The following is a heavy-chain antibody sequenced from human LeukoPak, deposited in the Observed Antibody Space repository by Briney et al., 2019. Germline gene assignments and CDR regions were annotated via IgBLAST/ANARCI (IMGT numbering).Heavy chain of an antibody. V-gene: IGHV3-30*02. D-gene: IGHD6-13*01. Sequence: GGSLRLSCTVSGLTFKNSGMHWVRQAPGKGLEWVAFIQYDEIKKFYADSVKGRFSISRDNSKNTLSLQMNSLRPEDTAMYYCARDQQLVKSGMDVWGQGTTVTVSS. CDR2: IQYDEIKK. J-gene: IGHJ6*02. CDR3: ARDQQLVKSGMDV. CDR1: GLTFKNSG.